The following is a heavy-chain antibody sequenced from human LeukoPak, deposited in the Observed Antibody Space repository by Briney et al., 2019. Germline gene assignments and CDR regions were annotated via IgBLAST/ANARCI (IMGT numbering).Heavy chain of an antibody. V-gene: IGHV3-23*01. Sequence: PGGSLRLSCTASGFTLMTYAMSWVRQAPGKGLEWVSVITGGSGSTYYADSVKGRFTISRDNSKNTLYLQMNSLRVEDTAVYYCAKDADPRYCSVTSCYSVWGQGTTVTVSS. CDR3: AKDADPRYCSVTSCYSV. CDR1: GFTLMTYA. CDR2: ITGGSGST. D-gene: IGHD2-2*01. J-gene: IGHJ6*02.